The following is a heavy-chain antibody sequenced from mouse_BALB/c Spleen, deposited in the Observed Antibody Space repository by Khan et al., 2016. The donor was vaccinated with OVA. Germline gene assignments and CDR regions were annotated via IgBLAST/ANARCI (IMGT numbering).Heavy chain of an antibody. Sequence: VQLKQSGPGLVKPAQSLSLTCSVTGYSITSGYYWNWIRQFPGNKLEWMGYMNYDGVNTYNPSLKNRISITRDTSTNQFFLTLISLTTEDTATYYCARAYFRYDETWFAYWGQGTLVTVSA. CDR2: MNYDGVN. V-gene: IGHV3-6*02. CDR3: ARAYFRYDETWFAY. CDR1: GYSITSGYY. D-gene: IGHD2-14*01. J-gene: IGHJ3*01.